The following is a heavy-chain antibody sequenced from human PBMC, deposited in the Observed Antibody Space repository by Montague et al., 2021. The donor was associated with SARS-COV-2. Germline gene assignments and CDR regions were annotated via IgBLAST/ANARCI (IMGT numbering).Heavy chain of an antibody. Sequence: SETLSLTCAVYGGSFSGYYWSWIRQPPGKGLEWIGEINHSGSTNYNPSLKSRVTISVDTSKNQFSLKLSSVTAADTAVYYCASLTLGYCSITSCYSDWFDPWGQGTLVTVSS. CDR1: GGSFSGYY. V-gene: IGHV4-34*01. CDR2: INHSGST. D-gene: IGHD2-2*02. CDR3: ASLTLGYCSITSCYSDWFDP. J-gene: IGHJ5*02.